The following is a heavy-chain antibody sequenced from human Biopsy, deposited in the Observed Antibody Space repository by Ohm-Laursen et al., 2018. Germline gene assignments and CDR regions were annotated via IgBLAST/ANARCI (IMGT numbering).Heavy chain of an antibody. J-gene: IGHJ3*01. D-gene: IGHD3-16*01. CDR2: IYDNGDT. Sequence: TLSLTCSVSGGSINSGGHFWGWVRQSPGKGLEWIGYIYDNGDTYYNPSLMSLVSISADTSKNQFSLRLNSVTAADTAVYYCARDLRGRGRNWGSSFGAFDVWGQGAKVIVSS. CDR1: GGSINSGGHF. V-gene: IGHV4-31*01. CDR3: ARDLRGRGRNWGSSFGAFDV.